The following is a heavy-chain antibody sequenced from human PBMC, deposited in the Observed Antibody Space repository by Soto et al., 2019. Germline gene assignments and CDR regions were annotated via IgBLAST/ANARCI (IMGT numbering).Heavy chain of an antibody. CDR3: AMGRRACCGVDCNMAV. CDR2: ISVYNGKT. V-gene: IGHV1-18*01. D-gene: IGHD2-21*01. J-gene: IGHJ6*03. CDR1: GYTLTPYG. Sequence: QVQLVQSGAEVKKPGPSVKDSCKASGYTLTPYGISWVRQAPGQGHEWMGWISVYNGKTNYAQNLQGRVTMTTDTTTGKAYMELRRLTTDDTPVYCYAMGRRACCGVDCNMAVWGKGTTVT.